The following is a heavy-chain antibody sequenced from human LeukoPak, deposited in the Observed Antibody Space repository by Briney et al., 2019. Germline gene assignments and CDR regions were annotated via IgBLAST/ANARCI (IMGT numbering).Heavy chain of an antibody. V-gene: IGHV1-2*02. Sequence: ASVKLSCKASGYTFTGYYMHCVRHAPGQGLEWRVWINPNSGGTNYAQKFQGRVTMTRDTSISTAYMELSRLRSDDTAVYYCARVAVPAATKFDYWGQGTLVTVSS. J-gene: IGHJ4*02. CDR2: INPNSGGT. CDR1: GYTFTGYY. D-gene: IGHD2-2*01. CDR3: ARVAVPAATKFDY.